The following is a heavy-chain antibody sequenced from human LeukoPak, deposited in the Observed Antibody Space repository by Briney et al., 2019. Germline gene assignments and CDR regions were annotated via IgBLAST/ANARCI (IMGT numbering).Heavy chain of an antibody. D-gene: IGHD1-1*01. Sequence: TSETLSLTCTVSGGSISSSSYYWGWIRQPPGKGLEWIGSIYYSGSTYYNPSLKSRVTISVDTSKNQFSLKLSSVTAADTAVYYCVRLQGAEPYDYWGQGTLVTVSS. V-gene: IGHV4-39*01. CDR2: IYYSGST. CDR3: VRLQGAEPYDY. J-gene: IGHJ4*02. CDR1: GGSISSSSYY.